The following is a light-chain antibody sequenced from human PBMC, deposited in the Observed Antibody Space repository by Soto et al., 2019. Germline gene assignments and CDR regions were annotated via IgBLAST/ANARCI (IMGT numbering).Light chain of an antibody. CDR1: QGISSY. Sequence: IQLTQSPSSLSASVRGRVTITCQASQGISSYLAWYQQKPGKAPKLLIYAASTLQSGVPSRFSGSGSGTEFTLTISSLQPDDFATYYCQHYNSYSEAFGQGTKVDIK. CDR3: QHYNSYSEA. V-gene: IGKV1-9*01. J-gene: IGKJ1*01. CDR2: AAS.